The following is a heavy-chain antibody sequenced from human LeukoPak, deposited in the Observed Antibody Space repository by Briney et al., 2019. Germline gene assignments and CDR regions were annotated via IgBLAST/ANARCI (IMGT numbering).Heavy chain of an antibody. CDR1: GYTFTGYY. V-gene: IGHV1-2*02. Sequence: ASVKVSCKASGYTFTGYYMHWVRQAPGQGLEWKGWINPNSGGTNYAQKFQGRVTMTRDTSISTAYMELSRLRSDDTAVYYCARDWAMGMSIAALTYYFDYWGQGTLVTVSS. CDR3: ARDWAMGMSIAALTYYFDY. J-gene: IGHJ4*02. D-gene: IGHD6-6*01. CDR2: INPNSGGT.